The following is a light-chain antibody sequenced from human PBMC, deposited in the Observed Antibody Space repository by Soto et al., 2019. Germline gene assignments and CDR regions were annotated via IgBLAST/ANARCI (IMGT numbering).Light chain of an antibody. Sequence: QSVQRHPPSVSWAPGQRVSISCTGSTSNIGAPYDVHWYQHLPGTAPKLLIYGDNNRPSGVPDRFSGSKSGTSASLAITRLKAEDEADYYCQSYEISLHNYVFGTGTE. J-gene: IGLJ1*01. CDR1: TSNIGAPYD. CDR2: GDN. V-gene: IGLV1-40*01. CDR3: QSYEISLHNYV.